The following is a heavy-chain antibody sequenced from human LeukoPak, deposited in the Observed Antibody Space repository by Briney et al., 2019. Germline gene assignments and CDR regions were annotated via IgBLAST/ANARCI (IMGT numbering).Heavy chain of an antibody. CDR2: ISLDGSNK. D-gene: IGHD3-10*01. CDR1: GFTFSSYS. Sequence: GGSLRLSCAASGFTFSSYSMHWVRQAPGKGLEWVAVISLDGSNKYHADSVKGRFTISRDNSKKTLYLHMNSLRTEDTAVYYRARGPAGITLVRGGFDPWGQGTLVTVSS. V-gene: IGHV3-30-3*01. CDR3: ARGPAGITLVRGGFDP. J-gene: IGHJ5*02.